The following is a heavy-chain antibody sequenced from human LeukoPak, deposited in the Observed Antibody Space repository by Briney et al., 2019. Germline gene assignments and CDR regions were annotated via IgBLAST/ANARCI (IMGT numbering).Heavy chain of an antibody. CDR3: ARSHTYCSGGSCFDAPDAFDI. Sequence: SVKVSCKASGGTFSSYTISWVRQAPGQGLEWMGRIIPILGIANYAQKFQGRVTITADKSTSTAYMELSSLRSEDTAVYYCARSHTYCSGGSCFDAPDAFDIWGQGTMVTVSS. D-gene: IGHD2-15*01. J-gene: IGHJ3*02. CDR2: IIPILGIA. CDR1: GGTFSSYT. V-gene: IGHV1-69*02.